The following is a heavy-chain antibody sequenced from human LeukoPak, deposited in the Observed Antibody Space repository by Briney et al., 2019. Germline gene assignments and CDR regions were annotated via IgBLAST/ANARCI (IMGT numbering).Heavy chain of an antibody. J-gene: IGHJ4*02. Sequence: ASVKVSCKASRYTFTGYYMHWVRQAPGQGLEWMGWINPNSGGTNYAQKFQGRVTMTRDTSISTAYMELSRLRSDDTAVYYCARDFFIAVAGTATDYWGQGTLVTVSS. CDR2: INPNSGGT. V-gene: IGHV1-2*02. D-gene: IGHD6-19*01. CDR1: RYTFTGYY. CDR3: ARDFFIAVAGTATDY.